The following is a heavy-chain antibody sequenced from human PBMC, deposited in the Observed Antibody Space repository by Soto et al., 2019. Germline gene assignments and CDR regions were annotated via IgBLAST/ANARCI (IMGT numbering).Heavy chain of an antibody. J-gene: IGHJ6*02. CDR3: AKDKRSYDYYYGMDV. CDR1: GFTFSSYG. CDR2: ISYDGSNK. V-gene: IGHV3-30*18. Sequence: QVQLVESGGGVVQPGRSLRLSCAASGFTFSSYGMHWVRQAPGKGLEWVAVISYDGSNKYYADSVKGRFTISRDNSKNTLYLQMNSLRAEDTAVYYCAKDKRSYDYYYGMDVWGQGTTVTVSS. D-gene: IGHD1-26*01.